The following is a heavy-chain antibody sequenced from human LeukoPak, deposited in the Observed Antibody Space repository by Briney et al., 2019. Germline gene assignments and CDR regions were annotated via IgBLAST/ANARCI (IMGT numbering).Heavy chain of an antibody. Sequence: SETLSLTCTVSGGSISGYYWSWIRQPPGKGLEWIAYIHNSGSTDYNPSLKSRVTISVDTSKNQFSLRLSSVTAADTAVYYCARLFPSYDYVWGSYRINAFDIWGQGTMVTVSS. J-gene: IGHJ3*02. CDR1: GGSISGYY. V-gene: IGHV4-4*09. CDR2: IHNSGST. D-gene: IGHD3-16*02. CDR3: ARLFPSYDYVWGSYRINAFDI.